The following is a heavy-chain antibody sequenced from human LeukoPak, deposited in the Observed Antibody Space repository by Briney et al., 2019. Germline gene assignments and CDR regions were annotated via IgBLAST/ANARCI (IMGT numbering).Heavy chain of an antibody. CDR1: GFTFSSYA. Sequence: GGSLRLSCAASGFTFSSYAMSWVRQAPGKGLEWVSAISGSGGSTYYADSVKGRFTTSRGNSKNTLYLQMNSLRAEDTAVYYCAGYFDWLSPFDYWGQGTLVTASS. V-gene: IGHV3-23*01. CDR2: ISGSGGST. CDR3: AGYFDWLSPFDY. J-gene: IGHJ4*02. D-gene: IGHD3-9*01.